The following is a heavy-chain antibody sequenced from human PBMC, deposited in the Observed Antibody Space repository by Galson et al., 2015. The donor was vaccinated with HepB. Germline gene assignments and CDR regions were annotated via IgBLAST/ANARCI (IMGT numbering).Heavy chain of an antibody. CDR2: ISGYNDNT. CDR3: ARNNSDKDGFDV. Sequence: SVPVSCKASGYTFTSHGISWVRQAPGQGLAWMGWISGYNDNTKYSQKIQGRVTLTTDPLTSPAYRELRSLRSDDTAVYYCARNNSDKDGFDVWGQGTMPIVSS. D-gene: IGHD1/OR15-1a*01. J-gene: IGHJ3*01. CDR1: GYTFTSHG. V-gene: IGHV1-18*01.